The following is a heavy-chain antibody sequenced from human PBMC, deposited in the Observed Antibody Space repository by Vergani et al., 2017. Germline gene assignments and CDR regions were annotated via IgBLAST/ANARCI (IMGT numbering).Heavy chain of an antibody. CDR1: GYTFTSYG. V-gene: IGHV1-18*01. CDR2: ISAYNGNT. J-gene: IGHJ4*02. CDR3: ARDPHYDSSGYLNFDY. Sequence: QVQLVQSGAEVKKPGASVKVSCKASGYTFTSYGISWVRQAPGQGLEWMGWISAYNGNTNYAQKIQGRVTMTTETSTRTAYMELMSLRSDDTAVYYCARDPHYDSSGYLNFDYWGQGTLVTVSS. D-gene: IGHD3-22*01.